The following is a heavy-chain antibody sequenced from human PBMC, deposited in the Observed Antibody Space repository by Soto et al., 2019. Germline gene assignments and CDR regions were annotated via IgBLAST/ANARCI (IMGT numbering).Heavy chain of an antibody. Sequence: EVHLLESGGGLVLPGGSLRLSCAASGFTFSSYVMNWVRRAPGKGLEWVSAITGRGTTTYYADSVKGRFTISRDNSNNTLYLQMYNLRSEDTAVYYCAKDDAVTPLGWLDPWGQGTFVTVSS. CDR1: GFTFSSYV. CDR3: AKDDAVTPLGWLDP. CDR2: ITGRGTTT. V-gene: IGHV3-23*01. J-gene: IGHJ5*02. D-gene: IGHD6-19*01.